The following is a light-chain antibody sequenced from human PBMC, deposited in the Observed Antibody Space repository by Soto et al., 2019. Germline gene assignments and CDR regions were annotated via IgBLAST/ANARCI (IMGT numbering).Light chain of an antibody. V-gene: IGKV3-20*01. Sequence: EIVLTQSPGTLSLSPGERATLSCRASQSVSRSYLAWYQQKPGQAPRPLIYGESSRATGIPDRFSGSGFGTEFNITISRLESEDFAVYYYQQLKTFYQGTKVEIK. CDR3: QQLKT. CDR2: GES. CDR1: QSVSRSY. J-gene: IGKJ1*01.